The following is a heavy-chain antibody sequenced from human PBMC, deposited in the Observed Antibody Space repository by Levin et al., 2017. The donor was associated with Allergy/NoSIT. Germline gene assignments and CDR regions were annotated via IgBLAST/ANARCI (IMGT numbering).Heavy chain of an antibody. V-gene: IGHV4-34*01. CDR1: GGSFTHYY. D-gene: IGHD3-22*01. CDR2: IDYSGIT. J-gene: IGHJ5*02. Sequence: PSETLSLTCAVYGGSFTHYYWTWIRQPPGKGLEWIAEIDYSGITNYSPSLKSRATISVDFSKNQFSLRLTSVTAADTAMYYCARGEKTYSFDSTGYYYHPWGQGTLFTVSS. CDR3: ARGEKTYSFDSTGYYYHP.